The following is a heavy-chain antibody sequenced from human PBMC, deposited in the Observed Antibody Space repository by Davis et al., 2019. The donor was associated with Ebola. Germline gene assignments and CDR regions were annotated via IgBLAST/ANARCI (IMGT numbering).Heavy chain of an antibody. Sequence: SETLSLTCAVYSGSLSGYFWTWIRQSPGKGLEWIGEINHIGSTNYNPSLKSRVTISVDTSKNQFSLKLTSVTAADTAVYYCARGRPFLWGQGTLVTVSS. CDR3: ARGRPFL. D-gene: IGHD2/OR15-2a*01. J-gene: IGHJ4*02. V-gene: IGHV4-34*01. CDR1: SGSLSGYF. CDR2: INHIGST.